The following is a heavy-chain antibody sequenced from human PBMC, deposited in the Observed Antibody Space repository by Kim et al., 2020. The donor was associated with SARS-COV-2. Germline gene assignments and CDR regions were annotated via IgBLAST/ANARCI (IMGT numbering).Heavy chain of an antibody. V-gene: IGHV1-69*01. CDR3: ARDLRATEYSSDFMDV. Sequence: KFQGRVTITADESTSTAYMELSSLRSEDTAVYYCARDLRATEYSSDFMDVWGQGTTVTVSS. D-gene: IGHD5-18*01. J-gene: IGHJ6*02.